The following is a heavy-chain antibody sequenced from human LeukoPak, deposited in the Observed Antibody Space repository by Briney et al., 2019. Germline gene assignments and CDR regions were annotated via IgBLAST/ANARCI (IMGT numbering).Heavy chain of an antibody. Sequence: PGGSLRLLCAASGFTFSSYAMGWVRQAPGKGLEWVSTISGSGGSTYYADSVRGRFTISRDNSKNTLYLQMSSLRVEDTAVYYCAARPPIVVAGPFDHWGQGTLVTVSS. D-gene: IGHD6-19*01. V-gene: IGHV3-23*01. CDR1: GFTFSSYA. CDR2: ISGSGGST. J-gene: IGHJ4*02. CDR3: AARPPIVVAGPFDH.